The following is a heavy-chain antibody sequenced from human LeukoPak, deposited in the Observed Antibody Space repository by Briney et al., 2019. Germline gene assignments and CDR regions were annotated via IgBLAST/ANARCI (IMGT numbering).Heavy chain of an antibody. D-gene: IGHD6-25*01. CDR2: ISGSADIT. Sequence: GGSLRLSCAASGFTFATYAMSWVRQPPGKGLEWVSSISGSADITYYADSVKGRFTISRDNSKNTLYLQMNSLTTEDTAVYYCAKTSRGRWVDWGMDVWGQGTTVTVSS. V-gene: IGHV3-23*01. CDR3: AKTSRGRWVDWGMDV. J-gene: IGHJ6*02. CDR1: GFTFATYA.